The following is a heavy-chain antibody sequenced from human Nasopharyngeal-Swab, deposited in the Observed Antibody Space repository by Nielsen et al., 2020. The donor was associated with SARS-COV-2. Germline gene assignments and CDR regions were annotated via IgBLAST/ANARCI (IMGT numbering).Heavy chain of an antibody. J-gene: IGHJ3*02. CDR3: ARERGEYGDYWGEAFDI. CDR2: IWCDGSNK. D-gene: IGHD4-17*01. CDR1: GFTFSSYG. V-gene: IGHV3-33*01. Sequence: GESLKISCAASGFTFSSYGMHWVRQAPGKGLEWVAVIWCDGSNKYYADSVKGRFTISRDNSKNTLYLQMNSLRAEDTAVYYCARERGEYGDYWGEAFDIWGQGTMVTVSS.